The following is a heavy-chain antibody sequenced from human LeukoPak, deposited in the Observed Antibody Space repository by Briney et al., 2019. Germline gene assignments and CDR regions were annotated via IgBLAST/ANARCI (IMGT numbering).Heavy chain of an antibody. J-gene: IGHJ2*01. Sequence: QPGGSLRLSCAASGFTFSSYAMHWVRQAPGKGLEYVSAISSNGGFTYYADSVKGRFTISRDNSKNTLYPQMGSPRGEDMAVYYCARWRPIEYFDIWGRGTLVTVSS. D-gene: IGHD1-26*01. CDR3: ARWRPIEYFDI. CDR1: GFTFSSYA. CDR2: ISSNGGFT. V-gene: IGHV3-64*02.